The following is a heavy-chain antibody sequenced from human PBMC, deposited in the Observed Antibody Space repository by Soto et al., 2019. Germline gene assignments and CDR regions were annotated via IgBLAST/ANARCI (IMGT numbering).Heavy chain of an antibody. CDR3: ARAMGAVNYFDY. D-gene: IGHD3-10*01. Sequence: QVQLQESGPGLVKPPQTLSLTCTVSGASIRSGDFYWSWIRQHPEKGLVWIGYSYYIGNAYYNPSLRSRLTISGDASKNQFSLNLSSVTAADTAVYFCARAMGAVNYFDYWGQGILVTVSS. CDR2: SYYIGNA. CDR1: GASIRSGDFY. V-gene: IGHV4-31*03. J-gene: IGHJ4*02.